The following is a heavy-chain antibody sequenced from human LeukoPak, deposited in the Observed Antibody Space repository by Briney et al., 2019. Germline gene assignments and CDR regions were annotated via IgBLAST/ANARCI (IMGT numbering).Heavy chain of an antibody. V-gene: IGHV5-51*01. CDR1: GYNFASYW. CDR2: IYPGDSDS. J-gene: IGHJ4*02. CDR3: ARESQDHCSGDSCYSGPFDY. Sequence: GESLKISCQGSGYNFASYWIGWVRQMPGKGLEWMGIIYPGDSDSRYSPSFQGQVTISADKSISTAYLRWSSLKASDTAMYYCARESQDHCSGDSCYSGPFDYWGQGTLVTVSS. D-gene: IGHD2-15*01.